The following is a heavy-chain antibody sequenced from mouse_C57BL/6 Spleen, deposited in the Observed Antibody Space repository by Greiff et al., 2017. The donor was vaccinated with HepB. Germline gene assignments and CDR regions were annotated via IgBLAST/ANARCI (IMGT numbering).Heavy chain of an antibody. CDR3: AREGYSNYFDY. Sequence: DVHLVESEGGLVQPGSSMKLSCTASGFTFSDYYMAWVRQVPEKGLEWVANINYDGSSTYYLDSLKSRFIISRDNAKNILYLQMSSLKSEDTATYYCAREGYSNYFDYWGQCTTLTVSS. CDR1: GFTFSDYY. D-gene: IGHD2-5*01. V-gene: IGHV5-16*01. J-gene: IGHJ2*01. CDR2: INYDGSST.